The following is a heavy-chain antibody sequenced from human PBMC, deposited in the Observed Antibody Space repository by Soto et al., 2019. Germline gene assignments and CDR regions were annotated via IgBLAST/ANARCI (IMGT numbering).Heavy chain of an antibody. CDR1: GGSIGSGGYS. Sequence: PSETLSLTCALSGGSIGSGGYSWSWIRQPPGKGLEWIGYMYHSGSTYYNPSLKSRVTISIDRSKNQFSLKLSSVTAADTAVYYCARRVQANGVITQDNWLAPWGQGTRVTVSS. J-gene: IGHJ5*02. V-gene: IGHV4-30-2*01. D-gene: IGHD3-10*01. CDR2: MYHSGST. CDR3: ARRVQANGVITQDNWLAP.